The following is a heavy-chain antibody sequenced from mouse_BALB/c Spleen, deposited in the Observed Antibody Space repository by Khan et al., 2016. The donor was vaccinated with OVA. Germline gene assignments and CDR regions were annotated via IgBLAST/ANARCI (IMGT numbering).Heavy chain of an antibody. CDR1: GYSITTDYA. V-gene: IGHV3-2*02. CDR3: ARGGGYGDGAWFAY. J-gene: IGHJ3*01. D-gene: IGHD2-2*01. CDR2: ISYSGGT. Sequence: EVQLQESGPGLVKPSQSLSLTCTVTGYSITTDYAWNWIRQFPGKKLEWMAYISYSGGTSSNPSLTSRISITRDPSKNQFFLQLHPVTTEDTATFYCARGGGYGDGAWFAYWGQGTLVTVSA.